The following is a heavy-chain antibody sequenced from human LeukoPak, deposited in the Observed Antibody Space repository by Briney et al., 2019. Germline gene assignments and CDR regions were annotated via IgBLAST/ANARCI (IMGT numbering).Heavy chain of an antibody. CDR3: AYPWTVVTPFDS. J-gene: IGHJ4*02. Sequence: SGPTLVKPTQTLKLTCTFSGFSLSTTGVGVGWIRQPPGKALEWLALIYWDADKRYNSSLKRRLTIIKDTSKNQVVLTLTDLDPLHTATYYCAYPWTVVTPFDSGGQGILVTVSS. V-gene: IGHV2-5*02. D-gene: IGHD2-21*02. CDR2: IYWDADK. CDR1: GFSLSTTGVG.